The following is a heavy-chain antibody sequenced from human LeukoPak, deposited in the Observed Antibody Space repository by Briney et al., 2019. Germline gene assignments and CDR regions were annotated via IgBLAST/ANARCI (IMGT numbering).Heavy chain of an antibody. D-gene: IGHD2-8*01. Sequence: SETLSLTCTVSGYSISSGYYWGWIRQPPGKGLEWIGSIYHSGSTYYNPSLKSRVTISVDMSKNQFSLKLNSVTAADTAVYYCARGSGSHCSNGVCYTSYNYYMDVWGKGTTVTVSS. CDR3: ARGSGSHCSNGVCYTSYNYYMDV. J-gene: IGHJ6*03. CDR1: GYSISSGYY. CDR2: IYHSGST. V-gene: IGHV4-38-2*02.